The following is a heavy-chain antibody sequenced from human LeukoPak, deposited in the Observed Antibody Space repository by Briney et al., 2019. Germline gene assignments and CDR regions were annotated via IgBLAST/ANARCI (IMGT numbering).Heavy chain of an antibody. CDR1: GGTFSSYA. J-gene: IGHJ5*02. D-gene: IGHD2-2*01. Sequence: SVKVSCKASGGTFSSYAISWVRQAPGQGLEWMGRIIPILGIANYAQKFQGRVTITADKSTSTAYMELSSLRSEVTAVYYCARRREEGCSSTSCYFTSYDPWGQGTLVTVSS. CDR3: ARRREEGCSSTSCYFTSYDP. CDR2: IIPILGIA. V-gene: IGHV1-69*04.